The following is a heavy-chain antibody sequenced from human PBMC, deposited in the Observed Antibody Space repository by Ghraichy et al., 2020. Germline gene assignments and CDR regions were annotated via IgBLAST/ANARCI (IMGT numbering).Heavy chain of an antibody. V-gene: IGHV3-73*01. Sequence: GGSLRLSCAASGFTFSGSAMHWVRQASGKGLEWVGRIRSKANTYATEYAASVKGRFTISRDDSKNTAYLQMNSLKTEDTAVYYCTRLWDIVVTRGGVDVWGQGTTVTVSS. J-gene: IGHJ6*02. CDR3: TRLWDIVVTRGGVDV. CDR2: IRSKANTYAT. D-gene: IGHD2-2*01. CDR1: GFTFSGSA.